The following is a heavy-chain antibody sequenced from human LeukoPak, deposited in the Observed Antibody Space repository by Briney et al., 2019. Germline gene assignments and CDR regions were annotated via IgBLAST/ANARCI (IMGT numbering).Heavy chain of an antibody. D-gene: IGHD6-6*01. J-gene: IGHJ4*02. V-gene: IGHV1-2*02. CDR1: GYTFTGYY. Sequence: ASVKVSCKASGYTFTGYYMHWVRQAPGQGLEWMGWINPNSGGTNYAQKFQGRVTMTRDTSISTAYMELSRLRSDDTAVYYCARERDEYSSSWFDYWGQGTLVTVSS. CDR3: ARERDEYSSSWFDY. CDR2: INPNSGGT.